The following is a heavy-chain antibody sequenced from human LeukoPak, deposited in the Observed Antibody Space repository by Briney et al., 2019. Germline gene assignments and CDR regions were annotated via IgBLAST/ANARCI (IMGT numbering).Heavy chain of an antibody. CDR2: ILYDGSNR. V-gene: IGHV3-30*02. CDR1: GFTFSSYG. Sequence: GGSLRLSCAASGFTFSSYGMHWVRQAPGKGLEWVAFILYDGSNRYYPDSVKGRFTISRDNAKNSLYLQMNSLRAEDTAVYYCARDPWLRSGWFDPWGQGTLVTVSS. J-gene: IGHJ5*02. D-gene: IGHD5-12*01. CDR3: ARDPWLRSGWFDP.